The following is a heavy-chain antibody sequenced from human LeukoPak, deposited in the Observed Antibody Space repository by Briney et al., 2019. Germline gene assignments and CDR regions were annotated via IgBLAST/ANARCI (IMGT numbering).Heavy chain of an antibody. J-gene: IGHJ4*02. CDR1: GITFSSYW. CDR3: AAGGNSDY. CDR2: IKEDGSEK. Sequence: PGGSLRLSCAASGITFSSYWMSWVRQAPGKGLEWVANIKEDGSEKYYVGSVKGRFTISRDNAKNSLYLQMNSLRAEDTAVYYCAAGGNSDYWGQGTLVTVSS. D-gene: IGHD4-23*01. V-gene: IGHV3-7*01.